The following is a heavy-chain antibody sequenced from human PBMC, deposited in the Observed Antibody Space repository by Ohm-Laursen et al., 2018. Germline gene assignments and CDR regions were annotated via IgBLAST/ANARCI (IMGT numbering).Heavy chain of an antibody. CDR2: ISSSGRTI. Sequence: SLRLSCTASGFTFSSYEMNWVRQAPGKGLEWVSYISSSGRTIYYADSVKGRFTISRDNAKNSLYLQMNSLRAEDTAVYYCARDKTVTRPYYYYGMDVWGQGTTVTVSS. CDR1: GFTFSSYE. D-gene: IGHD4-17*01. J-gene: IGHJ6*02. V-gene: IGHV3-48*03. CDR3: ARDKTVTRPYYYYGMDV.